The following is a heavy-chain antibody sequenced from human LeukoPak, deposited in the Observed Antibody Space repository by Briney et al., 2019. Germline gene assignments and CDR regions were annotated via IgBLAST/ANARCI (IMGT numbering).Heavy chain of an antibody. V-gene: IGHV4-59*01. Sequence: SETLSLTCTVSGGSISSYYWSWIRQPPGKGLEWIGHIYYSWSTDYNPSLKSRVTTSVDTSKNQFSLKLSSVTAADTAMYYCARSYTNGWFYFDYWGQGTLVTVSS. D-gene: IGHD6-19*01. CDR2: IYYSWST. CDR1: GGSISSYY. CDR3: ARSYTNGWFYFDY. J-gene: IGHJ4*02.